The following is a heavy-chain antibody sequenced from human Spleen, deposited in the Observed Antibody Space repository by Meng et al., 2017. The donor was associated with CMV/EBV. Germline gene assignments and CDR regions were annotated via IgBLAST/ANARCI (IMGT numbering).Heavy chain of an antibody. Sequence: GGSLRLSCAASGFTFSSYAMHWVRQAPGKGLEWVAVISYDGSNKYYADSVKGRFTISRDNAKNSLYLQMNSLRAEDTATYYCARHGYDNPKYYGMDVWGQGTTVTVSS. CDR1: GFTFSSYA. V-gene: IGHV3-30*04. CDR2: ISYDGSNK. J-gene: IGHJ6*02. D-gene: IGHD3-22*01. CDR3: ARHGYDNPKYYGMDV.